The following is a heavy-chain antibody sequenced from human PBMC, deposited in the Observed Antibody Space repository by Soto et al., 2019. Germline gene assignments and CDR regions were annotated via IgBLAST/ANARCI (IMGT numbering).Heavy chain of an antibody. CDR3: ERLGARKVAVPNYYYYYGMDV. Sequence: PSETLSLTCTVSGGSISSYYWSWIRQPPGKGLEWIGYIYYSGSTNYNPSLKSRVTISVDTSKNQFSLKLSSVTAADTAVYYCERLGARKVAVPNYYYYYGMDVWGQGTTVTVSS. V-gene: IGHV4-59*01. J-gene: IGHJ6*02. D-gene: IGHD1-26*01. CDR2: IYYSGST. CDR1: GGSISSYY.